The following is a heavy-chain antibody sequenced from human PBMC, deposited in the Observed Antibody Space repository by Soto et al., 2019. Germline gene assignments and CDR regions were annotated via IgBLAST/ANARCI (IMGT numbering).Heavy chain of an antibody. CDR1: GYTFTTHA. Sequence: AAVNVSCKTSGYTFTTHAMHWVRQAPGQSLEWMGWINGGTGQTKHSQRFQGRVNITRDTSASTAYMELSSLRSEDTAVYYCARGKGMEENYYYYGLDIWGQGTTVTVSS. CDR2: INGGTGQT. V-gene: IGHV1-3*01. J-gene: IGHJ6*02. CDR3: ARGKGMEENYYYYGLDI. D-gene: IGHD1-1*01.